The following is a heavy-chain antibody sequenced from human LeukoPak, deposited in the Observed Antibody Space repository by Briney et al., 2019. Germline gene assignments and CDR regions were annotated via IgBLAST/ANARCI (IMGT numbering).Heavy chain of an antibody. D-gene: IGHD2-2*01. Sequence: ETLSLTCTVSGGSISSYYWSWVRQAPGKGLEWVSAFSGSGGSTYYADSVKGRFTISRDNSKNTLYLQINSLRAEDMALYYCAKSSDGSTSFDQWGQGTLVTVSS. CDR3: AKSSDGSTSFDQ. V-gene: IGHV3-23*01. J-gene: IGHJ4*02. CDR1: GGSISSYY. CDR2: FSGSGGST.